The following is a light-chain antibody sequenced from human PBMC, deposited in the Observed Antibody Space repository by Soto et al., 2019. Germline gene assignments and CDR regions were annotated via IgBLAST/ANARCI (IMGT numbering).Light chain of an antibody. CDR2: AAL. CDR1: QSVGIN. V-gene: IGKV3-15*01. J-gene: IGKJ1*01. CDR3: QQCNDCPLT. Sequence: EIVMTQSPATLSVSPGERATLSCRASQSVGINVAWYKQKPGQAPRLLIYAALTRATGIPARFSGSVAGTEGTLASSGQQSEDFAVYYCQQCNDCPLTFAQGTSVEFK.